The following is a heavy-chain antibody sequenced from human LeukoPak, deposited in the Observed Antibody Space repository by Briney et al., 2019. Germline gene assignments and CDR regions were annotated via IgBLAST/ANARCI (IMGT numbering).Heavy chain of an antibody. Sequence: GGSLRLSCAASGFTFSSYWMSWVRQAPGKGVEGVDNIKQDGSEKYYVDSVKGRFTISRENAKNSLYLQMNSLRAEDTAVYSCAREWRYSPYYYYGMDVWGQGTTVTVSS. CDR2: IKQDGSEK. CDR3: AREWRYSPYYYYGMDV. CDR1: GFTFSSYW. J-gene: IGHJ6*02. V-gene: IGHV3-7*01. D-gene: IGHD5-18*01.